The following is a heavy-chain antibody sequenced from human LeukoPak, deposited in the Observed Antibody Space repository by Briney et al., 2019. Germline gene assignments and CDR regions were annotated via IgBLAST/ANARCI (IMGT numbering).Heavy chain of an antibody. CDR3: ARGRGYDLIDY. V-gene: IGHV3-74*01. CDR1: GFTFSSSW. CDR2: INSDGRST. Sequence: GGSLRLSCAASGFTFSSSWMHWVRQAPGKGLVWVSRINSDGRSTDYADSVKGRFPISRDNAKNTLHLQMNGLRAEDTAVYYCARGRGYDLIDYWGQGTLVAVSS. D-gene: IGHD5-12*01. J-gene: IGHJ4*02.